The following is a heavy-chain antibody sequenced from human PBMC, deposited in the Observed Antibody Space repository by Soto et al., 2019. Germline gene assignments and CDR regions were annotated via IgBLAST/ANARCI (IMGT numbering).Heavy chain of an antibody. V-gene: IGHV1-69*06. D-gene: IGHD1-1*01. Sequence: QGNLVQSGAEVKKPGSSVKVSCKASGGSFTSYAFSWVRQAPGQGLEWVGGIIPIFATPKYAQNFQGRVTSNTYRSTSTVYVDLTDLTAEFTAVYFGAKDPCPNVSNRDTDVWFDTWGQGTLVIVSS. CDR2: IIPIFATP. CDR1: GGSFTSYA. J-gene: IGHJ5*02. CDR3: AKDPCPNVSNRDTDVWFDT.